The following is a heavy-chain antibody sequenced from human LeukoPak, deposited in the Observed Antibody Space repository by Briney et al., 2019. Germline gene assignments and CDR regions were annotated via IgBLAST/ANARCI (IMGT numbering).Heavy chain of an antibody. V-gene: IGHV3-48*03. CDR2: ISSSGSTI. Sequence: GGSLRLSCAASGFTFSSYEMNWVRQAPGKGLEWVSYISSSGSTIYYADSVKGRFTVSRDNAKNSLYLQVHSLRVEDTAVYYCVRGAQQLLFDYWGQGTLVTVSS. CDR1: GFTFSSYE. D-gene: IGHD4-23*01. CDR3: VRGAQQLLFDY. J-gene: IGHJ4*02.